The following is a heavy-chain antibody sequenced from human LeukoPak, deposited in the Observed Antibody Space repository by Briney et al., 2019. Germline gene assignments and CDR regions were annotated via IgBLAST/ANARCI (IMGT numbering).Heavy chain of an antibody. J-gene: IGHJ3*02. Sequence: GGSLRLSCAASGFTFSSYEMNLVRQAPGKGLEWVSYISSSGSIIYYADSVKGRFTISRDNTKNSLYLQMNSLRAEDTAIYYCASDAGPRGAYDAFDIWGQGTMVTVSS. D-gene: IGHD3-10*01. CDR3: ASDAGPRGAYDAFDI. CDR2: ISSSGSII. V-gene: IGHV3-48*03. CDR1: GFTFSSYE.